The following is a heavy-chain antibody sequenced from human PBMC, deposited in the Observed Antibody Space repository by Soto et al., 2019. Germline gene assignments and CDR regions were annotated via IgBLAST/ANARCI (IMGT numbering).Heavy chain of an antibody. CDR3: ARFYGNAFDV. J-gene: IGHJ3*01. CDR2: IYYDGST. V-gene: IGHV4-39*02. Sequence: QLQLQESGPGLVKPSETLSLTCSVSGGSITTSSYNWDWIRQPPGKGLEWIGTIYYDGSTSYNPSLRSQVTIPVDTSKNHFARKVNSVTAADTAGYYCARFYGNAFDVWGRGTVVTVSS. CDR1: GGSITTSSYN. D-gene: IGHD3-10*01.